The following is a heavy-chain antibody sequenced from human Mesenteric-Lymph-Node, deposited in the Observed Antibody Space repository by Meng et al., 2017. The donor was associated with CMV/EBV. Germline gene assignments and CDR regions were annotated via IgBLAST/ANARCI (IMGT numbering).Heavy chain of an antibody. Sequence: GESLKISCKASGYSFTNPTYKIAWVRQMPGKGLEWMGWINPNSGGTNYAQKFQGRVTMTRDTSISTAYLELRRLRFDDTAVYYCARDLRLAPRNPGDYGTDVWGQGTTVTVSS. J-gene: IGHJ6*02. CDR1: GYSFTNPTYK. D-gene: IGHD6-6*01. CDR2: INPNSGGT. V-gene: IGHV1-2*02. CDR3: ARDLRLAPRNPGDYGTDV.